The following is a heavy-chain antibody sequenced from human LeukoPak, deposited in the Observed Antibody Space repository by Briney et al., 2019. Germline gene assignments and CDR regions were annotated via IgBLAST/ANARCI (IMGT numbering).Heavy chain of an antibody. CDR1: GFTFTNYW. V-gene: IGHV3-66*02. CDR2: IYSGGST. J-gene: IGHJ1*01. CDR3: AKGSLSSSWSAEYFQH. D-gene: IGHD6-13*01. Sequence: GGSLRLSCAASGFTFTNYWMTWVRQAPGKGLEWVSVIYSGGSTYYADSVKGRFTISRDNSKNTLYLQMNSLRAEDTAVYYCAKGSLSSSWSAEYFQHWGQGTLVTVSS.